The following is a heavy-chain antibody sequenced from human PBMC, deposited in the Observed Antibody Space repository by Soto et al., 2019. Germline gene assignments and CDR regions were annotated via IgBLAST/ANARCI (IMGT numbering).Heavy chain of an antibody. J-gene: IGHJ4*02. Sequence: VGSLRLSCAASGFTFSSYAMSWVRQAPGKGLEWVSAISGSGGSTYYADSVKGRFTISRDNSKNTLYLQMNSLRAEDTAVYYCANRRAYSSWIDWGQGTLVTVSS. V-gene: IGHV3-23*01. CDR2: ISGSGGST. D-gene: IGHD6-6*01. CDR1: GFTFSSYA. CDR3: ANRRAYSSWID.